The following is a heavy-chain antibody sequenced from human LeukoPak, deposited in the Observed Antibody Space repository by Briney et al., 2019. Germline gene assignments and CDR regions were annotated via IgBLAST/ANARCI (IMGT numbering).Heavy chain of an antibody. D-gene: IGHD1-1*01. CDR3: AKDLRPDGINDFDH. CDR1: GFIFRSYG. CDR2: IIDTGVGK. V-gene: IGHV3-23*01. J-gene: IGHJ4*02. Sequence: PGGSLRLSCAASGFIFRSYGMSWVRQAPGKGLEWVSGIIDTGVGKYYADSVKGRFTISRDNLKNMLHLQMNSLRAEDTAVYYCAKDLRPDGINDFDHWGQGTLVTVSS.